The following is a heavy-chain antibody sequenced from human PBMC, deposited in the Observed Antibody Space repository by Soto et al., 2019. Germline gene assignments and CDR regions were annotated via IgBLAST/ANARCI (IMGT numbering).Heavy chain of an antibody. CDR2: INSDGSST. J-gene: IGHJ4*02. D-gene: IGHD6-19*01. CDR3: ARAGMSSGWYWEFDY. CDR1: GFTFSSYW. Sequence: PGGSLRLSCAASGFTFSSYWMHWVRQAPGKGLVWVSRINSDGSSTSYADSVKGRFTISRDNAKNTLYLQMNSLRAEDTAVYYCARAGMSSGWYWEFDYWGQGTLVTVSS. V-gene: IGHV3-74*01.